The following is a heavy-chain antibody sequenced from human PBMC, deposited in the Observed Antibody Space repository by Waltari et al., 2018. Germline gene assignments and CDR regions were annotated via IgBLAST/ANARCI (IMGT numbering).Heavy chain of an antibody. J-gene: IGHJ3*02. Sequence: SYWMHWVRQAPGKGLVWVSRINREGSTTAYADSVKGRFTISRDNAKNTLFLQMNSLRAEDTAVYYCARNGNDALDIWGQGTMVTVSS. CDR1: SYW. CDR2: INREGSTT. D-gene: IGHD1-26*01. V-gene: IGHV3-74*01. CDR3: ARNGNDALDI.